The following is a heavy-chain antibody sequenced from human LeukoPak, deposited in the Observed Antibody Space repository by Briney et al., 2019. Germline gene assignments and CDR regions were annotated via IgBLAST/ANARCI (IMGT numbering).Heavy chain of an antibody. J-gene: IGHJ4*02. CDR2: IIPIFGTA. V-gene: IGHV1-69*05. CDR1: GGTFSSYA. Sequence: SSVNVSCKASGGTFSSYAIIWVPQAPGQGREWMGGIIPIFGTANYAQKFQGRVTITTDESTSTAYMELSSLRSEDRAVYYCAATAKRGDGLYFDYWGQGTLVTVSS. CDR3: AATAKRGDGLYFDY. D-gene: IGHD5-24*01.